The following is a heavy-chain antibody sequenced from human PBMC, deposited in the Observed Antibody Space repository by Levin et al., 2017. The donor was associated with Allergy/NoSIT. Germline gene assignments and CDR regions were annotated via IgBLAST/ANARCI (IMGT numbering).Heavy chain of an antibody. CDR3: AKDRGKGYYGSGTQED. D-gene: IGHD3-10*01. Sequence: GGSLRLSCAASGFTFSSYGMHWVRQAPGKGLEWVAVISYDGSNKYYADSVKGRFTISRDNSKNTLYLQMNSLRAEDTAVYYCAKDRGKGYYGSGTQEDWGQGTLVTVSS. J-gene: IGHJ4*02. V-gene: IGHV3-30*18. CDR2: ISYDGSNK. CDR1: GFTFSSYG.